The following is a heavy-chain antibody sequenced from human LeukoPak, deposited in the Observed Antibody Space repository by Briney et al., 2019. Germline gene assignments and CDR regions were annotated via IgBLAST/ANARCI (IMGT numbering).Heavy chain of an antibody. CDR2: ISSSSSYI. Sequence: GGSLRLSCAASGFSFSSFAMTWVRQAPGKGLEWVSSISSSSSYIYYADSVKGRFTISRDNAKNSLYLQMNSLRAEDTAVYYCARAGIKSLEYSSSSGDFRGQGTLVTVSS. CDR3: ARAGIKSLEYSSSSGDF. V-gene: IGHV3-21*01. J-gene: IGHJ4*02. CDR1: GFSFSSFA. D-gene: IGHD6-6*01.